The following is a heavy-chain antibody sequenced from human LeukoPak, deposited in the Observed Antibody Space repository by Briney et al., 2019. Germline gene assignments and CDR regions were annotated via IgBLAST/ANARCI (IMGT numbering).Heavy chain of an antibody. Sequence: ASVKVSCKVSGYTLTKLSMHWVRQAPGKGLEWMGGFDPENGETIYAQKFQGRVTMTEDTSTDTAYMELSSLRPEDTAVYYCATILTGYWMYYFDYWGQGTLVTVSS. V-gene: IGHV1-24*01. CDR3: ATILTGYWMYYFDY. CDR1: GYTLTKLS. J-gene: IGHJ4*02. D-gene: IGHD3-9*01. CDR2: FDPENGET.